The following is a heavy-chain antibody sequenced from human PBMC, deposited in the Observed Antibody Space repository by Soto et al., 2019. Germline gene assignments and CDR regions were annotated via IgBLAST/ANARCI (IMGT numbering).Heavy chain of an antibody. J-gene: IGHJ6*02. V-gene: IGHV3-48*02. Sequence: GGSLRLSCAASGFTFSSYSMNWVRQAPGKGLEWVSYISSSSSTIYYADSVKGRFTITRDNAKNSRYLQMNSLRDEDTAVYYCARDMRFVSSSWYYYYGMDVWGQGTTVTVSS. CDR1: GFTFSSYS. CDR3: ARDMRFVSSSWYYYYGMDV. CDR2: ISSSSSTI. D-gene: IGHD6-13*01.